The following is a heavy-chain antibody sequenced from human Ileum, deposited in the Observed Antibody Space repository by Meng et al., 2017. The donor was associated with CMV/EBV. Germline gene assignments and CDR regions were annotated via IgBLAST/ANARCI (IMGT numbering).Heavy chain of an antibody. J-gene: IGHJ5*02. V-gene: IGHV3-21*01. D-gene: IGHD2-2*02. Sequence: GGSLRLSCVDSGLTSSSYALNWVRQAPGKGLEWVSFISWSSNYKHYADSVKGRFTISRDNAKNSLYLQMNSLRAEDTAVYYCARDTSHPYCSSTSCYILVNWFDPWGQGTLVTVSS. CDR2: ISWSSNYK. CDR3: ARDTSHPYCSSTSCYILVNWFDP. CDR1: GLTSSSYA.